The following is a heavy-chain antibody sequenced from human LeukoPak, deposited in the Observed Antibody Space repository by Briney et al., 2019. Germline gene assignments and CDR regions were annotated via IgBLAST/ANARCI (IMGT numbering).Heavy chain of an antibody. D-gene: IGHD4-17*01. CDR1: GYTFTSYG. V-gene: IGHV1-18*01. CDR2: ISAYNGNT. J-gene: IGHJ4*02. CDR3: ARDGVWGTTVTTMGLIGY. Sequence: GASVKVSCKASGYTFTSYGISWVRQAPGQGLEWMGWISAYNGNTNYAQKLQGRVTMTTDTSTSTAYMELRSLRSDDTAVYYCARDGVWGTTVTTMGLIGYWGQGTLVTVSS.